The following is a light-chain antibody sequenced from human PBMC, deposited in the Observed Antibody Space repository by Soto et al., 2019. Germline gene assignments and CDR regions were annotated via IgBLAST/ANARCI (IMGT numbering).Light chain of an antibody. CDR2: DVN. J-gene: IGLJ1*01. V-gene: IGLV2-14*01. CDR1: SSDVGGYCC. Sequence: QSVLTQPASVSGSPGQSITISCTGSSSDVGGYCCVSWFQQHPGKAPKLMVYDVNYRPSGVSNRFSGSKSGSTASLTISGLQAEDEADYYCSSYTSSNTGVFGTGTKLTVL. CDR3: SSYTSSNTGV.